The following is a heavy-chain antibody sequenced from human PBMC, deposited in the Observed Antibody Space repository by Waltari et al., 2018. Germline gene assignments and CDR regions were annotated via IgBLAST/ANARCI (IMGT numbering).Heavy chain of an antibody. D-gene: IGHD4-17*01. CDR2: ISYDGSNK. V-gene: IGHV3-30*03. CDR1: GFTFSSYG. J-gene: IGHJ4*02. CDR3: ATHDYGDQTLDY. Sequence: QVQLVESGGGVVQPGRSLRLSCAASGFTFSSYGMHWVRQAPGKGLEWVAVISYDGSNKYYADSVKGRFTISRDNSKNTLYLQMNSLRAEDTAVYYCATHDYGDQTLDYWGQGTLVTVSS.